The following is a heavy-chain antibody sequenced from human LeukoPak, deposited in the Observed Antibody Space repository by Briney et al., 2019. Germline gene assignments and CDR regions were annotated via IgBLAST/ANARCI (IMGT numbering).Heavy chain of an antibody. D-gene: IGHD3-10*01. CDR3: AGGTMVRGVIITKYGMDV. Sequence: SETLSLTCTVSGGSVSSGSYYWSWIRQPPGKGLEWIGYIYYSGSTNYNPSLKSRVTISVDTSKNQFSLKLSSVTAADTAVYYCAGGTMVRGVIITKYGMDVWGKGTTVTVSS. CDR2: IYYSGST. V-gene: IGHV4-61*01. CDR1: GGSVSSGSYY. J-gene: IGHJ6*04.